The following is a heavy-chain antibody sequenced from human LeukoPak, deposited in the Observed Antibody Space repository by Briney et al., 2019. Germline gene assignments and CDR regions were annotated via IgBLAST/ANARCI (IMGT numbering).Heavy chain of an antibody. CDR1: GFTFSDSW. CDR2: INSAGDTT. D-gene: IGHD5-18*01. CDR3: EKDLTAMTNFDS. Sequence: PGGSLRLSCAASGFTFSDSWMHWVRQAAGRGLVWVSRINSAGDTTSYADSVKGRFTISRDNAKNTVHLQMNSVRADDTAAYYCEKDLTAMTNFDSWGQGTLVTVSS. J-gene: IGHJ4*02. V-gene: IGHV3-74*01.